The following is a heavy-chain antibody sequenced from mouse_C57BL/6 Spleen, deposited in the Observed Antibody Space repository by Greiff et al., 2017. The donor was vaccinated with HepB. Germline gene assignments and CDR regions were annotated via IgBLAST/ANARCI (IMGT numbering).Heavy chain of an antibody. J-gene: IGHJ1*03. Sequence: QVQLKQPGAELVMPGASVKLSCKASGYTFTSYWMHWVKQRPGQGLEWIGEIDPSDSYTNYNQKFKGKSTLTVDKSSSTAYMQLSSLTSEDSAVYYCARHYDSQYFDVWGTGTTVTVSS. V-gene: IGHV1-69*01. D-gene: IGHD1-1*01. CDR2: IDPSDSYT. CDR3: ARHYDSQYFDV. CDR1: GYTFTSYW.